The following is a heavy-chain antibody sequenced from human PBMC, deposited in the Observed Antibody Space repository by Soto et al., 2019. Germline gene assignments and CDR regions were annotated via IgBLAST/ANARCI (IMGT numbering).Heavy chain of an antibody. Sequence: EVQLVQSGGGLVQPGGSLRLSCAASGFTVSSNYRSWVRQAPGKGLEWVSVIYSGGSTYYADSVKGRFTISRHNSKNTLYLQMNSLRAEDTAVYYCARGGAIAAAGPQLFDYWGQGTLVTVSS. CDR1: GFTVSSNY. D-gene: IGHD6-13*01. CDR3: ARGGAIAAAGPQLFDY. J-gene: IGHJ4*02. CDR2: IYSGGST. V-gene: IGHV3-53*04.